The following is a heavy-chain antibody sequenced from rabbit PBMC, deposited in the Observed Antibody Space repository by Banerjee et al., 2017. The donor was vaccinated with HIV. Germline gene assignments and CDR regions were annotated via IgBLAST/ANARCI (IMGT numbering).Heavy chain of an antibody. CDR1: GFSFSSSYW. J-gene: IGHJ4*01. CDR3: AREYYYYGYPDYPYASL. V-gene: IGHV1S45*01. D-gene: IGHD7-1*01. Sequence: QEQLEESGGVLVKPEGSLTLSCTASGFSFSSSYWICWLRQAPGQGLEWIACIDAGTCDTAYASWAKGRFTISKTSSTTVTLQMTSLTAADTATYFCAREYYYYGYPDYPYASLWGPGTLVTVS. CDR2: IDAGTCDT.